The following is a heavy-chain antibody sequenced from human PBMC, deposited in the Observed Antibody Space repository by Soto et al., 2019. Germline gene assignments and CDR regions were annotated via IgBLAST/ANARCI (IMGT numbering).Heavy chain of an antibody. Sequence: GGSLRLSCAASGFTFSSYGMHWVRQAPGKGLEWVAVIWYDGSNKYYADSVKGRFTISRDNSKNTLYLQMNSLRAEDTAVYYCARDRMSAVAAAGIFLDYWGQGTLVTVSS. CDR3: ARDRMSAVAAAGIFLDY. J-gene: IGHJ4*02. CDR1: GFTFSSYG. D-gene: IGHD6-13*01. V-gene: IGHV3-33*01. CDR2: IWYDGSNK.